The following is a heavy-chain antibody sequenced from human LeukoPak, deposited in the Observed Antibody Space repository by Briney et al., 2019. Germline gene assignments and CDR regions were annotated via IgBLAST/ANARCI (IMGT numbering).Heavy chain of an antibody. J-gene: IGHJ4*02. D-gene: IGHD6-19*01. Sequence: GGSLRLSCAGSGFTFGSYSMSWVRQAPGKGLEWVSAIRGSGGGTYYADSVKGRFTISRDNSKNTLYLQMNSLRDEDTALYYCAKAGIGVVGYFDYWGQGTLVTVSS. CDR2: IRGSGGGT. CDR1: GFTFGSYS. CDR3: AKAGIGVVGYFDY. V-gene: IGHV3-23*01.